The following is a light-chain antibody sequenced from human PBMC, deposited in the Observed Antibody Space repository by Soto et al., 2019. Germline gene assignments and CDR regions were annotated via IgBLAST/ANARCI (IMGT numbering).Light chain of an antibody. CDR3: QQRGT. CDR2: DIS. V-gene: IGKV3D-11*02. CDR1: ESLSSN. J-gene: IGKJ4*01. Sequence: EIVMAQSPATLSVSPGEIATLSCRASESLSSNLAWYQQKPGQAPRLLMYDISNRATGIPARFRGSGAGTDFTLTISSLEPGDFAVYYCQQRGTFGGGTKVDIK.